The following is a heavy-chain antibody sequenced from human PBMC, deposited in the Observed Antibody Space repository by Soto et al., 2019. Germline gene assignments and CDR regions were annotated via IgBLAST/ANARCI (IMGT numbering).Heavy chain of an antibody. V-gene: IGHV4-30-4*01. Sequence: QVQLQESGPGVVKPSQTLSLTCTVSGDSISSDDYYWSWIRQPPGKGLEWIGYISYSGTTSYNPSLKSRVLISVDTSKKKFSLKVTSGTAADTAVDYCARSHDDSAYVLDCWGQGNLVTVSS. CDR2: ISYSGTT. D-gene: IGHD4-4*01. CDR3: ARSHDDSAYVLDC. J-gene: IGHJ4*02. CDR1: GDSISSDDYY.